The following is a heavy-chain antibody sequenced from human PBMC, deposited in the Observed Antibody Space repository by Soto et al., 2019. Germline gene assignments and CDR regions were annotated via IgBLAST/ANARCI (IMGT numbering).Heavy chain of an antibody. V-gene: IGHV4-59*01. Sequence: PSETLSLTCTVSGGSISSYYWSWIRQPPGKGLEWIGYIYYSGSTNYNPSLKSRVTISVDTSKNQFSLKLSSVTAADTAAYYCARAVTRRSVPDYWGQGTLVTVSS. CDR2: IYYSGST. CDR3: ARAVTRRSVPDY. CDR1: GGSISSYY. J-gene: IGHJ4*02. D-gene: IGHD3-3*01.